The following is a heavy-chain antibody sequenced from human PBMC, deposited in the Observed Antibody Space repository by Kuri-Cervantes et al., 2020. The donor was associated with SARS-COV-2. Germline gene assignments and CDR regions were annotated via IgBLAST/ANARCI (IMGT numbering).Heavy chain of an antibody. D-gene: IGHD5-18*01. CDR3: ARGLDTAMAYYFDY. Sequence: ASVKVSCKASGYTLTGRYIYWVRQAPGQGLEWMGWINPNSGGTNYAQKFQGWVTMTRDTSISTAYMELSRLRSDDTAVYYCARGLDTAMAYYFDYWGQGTLVTVSS. CDR1: GYTLTGRY. V-gene: IGHV1-2*04. J-gene: IGHJ4*02. CDR2: INPNSGGT.